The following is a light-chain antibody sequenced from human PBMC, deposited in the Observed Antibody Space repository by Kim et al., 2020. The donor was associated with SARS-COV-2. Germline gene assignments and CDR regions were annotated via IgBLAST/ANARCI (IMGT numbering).Light chain of an antibody. CDR2: DVN. J-gene: IGLJ1*01. V-gene: IGLV2-14*03. Sequence: QSITISCTGTSSDVGGYNFVSWYQQHPAKAPKLMIYDVNSRPSGVSSRFSGSKSGNTASLTISGLQAEDEGDYYCCSYTSSGSYLFGTGTKVTVL. CDR3: CSYTSSGSYL. CDR1: SSDVGGYNF.